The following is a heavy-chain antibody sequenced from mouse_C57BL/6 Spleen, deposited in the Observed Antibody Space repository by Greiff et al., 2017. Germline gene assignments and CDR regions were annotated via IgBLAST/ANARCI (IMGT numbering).Heavy chain of an antibody. D-gene: IGHD2-4*01. CDR3: ASSIYYDYPFAY. J-gene: IGHJ3*01. V-gene: IGHV2-6*01. CDR1: GFSLTSYG. CDR2: IWGVGST. Sequence: VKVVESGPGLVAPSQSLSITCTVSGFSLTSYGVDWVRQSPGKGLEWLGVIWGVGSTNYNSALKSRLSISKDNSKSQVFLKMNSLQTDDTAMYXCASSIYYDYPFAYWGQGTLVTVSA.